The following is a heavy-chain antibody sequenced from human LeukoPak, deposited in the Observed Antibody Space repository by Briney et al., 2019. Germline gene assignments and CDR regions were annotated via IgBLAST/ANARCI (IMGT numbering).Heavy chain of an antibody. D-gene: IGHD3-3*01. Sequence: GGSLRLSCAASGFTVSSNYMGWVRQAPGKGLEWVSVIYSGGSTYYADSVKGRFTISRDNSKNTLYLQMNSLRAEDTAVYYCARVSYDFWSGEEYMDVWGKGTTVTVSS. CDR1: GFTVSSNY. CDR3: ARVSYDFWSGEEYMDV. V-gene: IGHV3-53*01. J-gene: IGHJ6*03. CDR2: IYSGGST.